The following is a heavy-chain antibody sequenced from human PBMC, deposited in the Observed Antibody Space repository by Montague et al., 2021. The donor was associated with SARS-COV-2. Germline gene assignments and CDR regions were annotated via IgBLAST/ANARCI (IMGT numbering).Heavy chain of an antibody. J-gene: IGHJ4*02. Sequence: CAISGDSVSTNSGTWNWVRLSPSRGLEWLGRTYYRSEWYSDYLVSVKSRISINPDTSKSQFSLQLNSVTPEDTAVYYCARAERGSCGDGNCYQYFFNYWGQGTLVTVSS. CDR1: GDSVSTNSGT. D-gene: IGHD2-15*01. CDR3: ARAERGSCGDGNCYQYFFNY. CDR2: TYYRSEWYS. V-gene: IGHV6-1*01.